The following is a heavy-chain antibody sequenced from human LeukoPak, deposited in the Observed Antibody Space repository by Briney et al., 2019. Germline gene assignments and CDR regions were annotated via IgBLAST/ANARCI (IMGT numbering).Heavy chain of an antibody. Sequence: ASVKVSCKASGYTFTGYYMHWVRQAPGQGLEWMGRINPNSGGTNYAQKFQGRVTMTRDTSISTAYMELSRLRSDDTAVYYCARSVGQWLVAGNDYWGQGTLVTVSS. CDR2: INPNSGGT. J-gene: IGHJ4*02. D-gene: IGHD6-19*01. CDR1: GYTFTGYY. CDR3: ARSVGQWLVAGNDY. V-gene: IGHV1-2*06.